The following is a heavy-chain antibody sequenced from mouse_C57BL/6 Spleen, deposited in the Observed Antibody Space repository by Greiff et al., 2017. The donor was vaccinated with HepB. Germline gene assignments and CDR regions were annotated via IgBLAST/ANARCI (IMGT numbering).Heavy chain of an antibody. CDR2: IHPNSGST. CDR3: APTNWDKGPAWFAY. V-gene: IGHV1-64*01. CDR1: GYTFTSYW. Sequence: QVQLQQPGAELVKPGASVKLSCKASGYTFTSYWMHWVKQRPGQGLEWIGMIHPNSGSTNYNEEFKSKATLTVDKSSSTAYMQLSSLTSEDSAVYYCAPTNWDKGPAWFAYWGQGTLVTVSA. D-gene: IGHD4-1*02. J-gene: IGHJ3*01.